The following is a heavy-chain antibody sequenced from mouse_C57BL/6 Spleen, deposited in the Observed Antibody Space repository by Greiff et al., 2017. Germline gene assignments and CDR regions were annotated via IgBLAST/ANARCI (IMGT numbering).Heavy chain of an antibody. CDR3: TRWVDGYYAY. CDR1: GYTFTDYE. D-gene: IGHD2-3*01. Sequence: QVQLQQSGAELVRPGASVTLSCKASGYTFTDYEMHWVKQTPVHGLEWIGAIDPETGGTAYNQKFKGKAILTADKSSSTAYMELLSLTSEDSAVYYCTRWVDGYYAYWGQGTLVTVSA. V-gene: IGHV1-15*01. CDR2: IDPETGGT. J-gene: IGHJ3*01.